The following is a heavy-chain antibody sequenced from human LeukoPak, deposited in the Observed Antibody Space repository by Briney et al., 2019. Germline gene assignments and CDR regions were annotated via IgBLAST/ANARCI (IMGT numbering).Heavy chain of an antibody. D-gene: IGHD6-13*01. CDR2: INHSGST. V-gene: IGHV4-34*01. CDR1: GGSFSGYY. J-gene: IGHJ5*02. CDR3: AGHSSSWANWFDP. Sequence: PSETLSLTCAVYGGSFSGYYWSWIRQPPGKGLEWIGEINHSGSTNYNPSLKSRVTISVDTSKNQFSLKLSSVTAADTAVYYCAGHSSSWANWFDPWGQGTLVTVSS.